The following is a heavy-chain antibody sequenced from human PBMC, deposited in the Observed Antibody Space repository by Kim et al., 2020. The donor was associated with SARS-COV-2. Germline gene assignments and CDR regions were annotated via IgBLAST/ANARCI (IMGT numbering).Heavy chain of an antibody. D-gene: IGHD4-17*01. Sequence: SETLSLTCTVSSGSVSSSSHYWGWIRQPPGKGLEWIASIYYSGSTFYNPSLQSRVTMSIDTSRNQFSLTLTSVTAADTAVYHCFRDFGDHRADTWGQGTLVTVSS. CDR3: FRDFGDHRADT. CDR1: SGSVSSSSHY. J-gene: IGHJ5*02. CDR2: IYYSGST. V-gene: IGHV4-39*01.